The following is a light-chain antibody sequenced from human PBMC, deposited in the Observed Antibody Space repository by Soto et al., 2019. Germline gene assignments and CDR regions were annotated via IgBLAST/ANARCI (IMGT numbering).Light chain of an antibody. Sequence: EIVMTQSPATLSVSPGERATLSCRASQRVSSNLAGYQQKPGQAPRLLIYGASTRATGIPARFSGSGSGTEFTLTIRRLQSEDFAVYYCQQYNNWPPWPFGQGTNVAIK. V-gene: IGKV3-15*01. J-gene: IGKJ1*01. CDR1: QRVSSN. CDR2: GAS. CDR3: QQYNNWPPWP.